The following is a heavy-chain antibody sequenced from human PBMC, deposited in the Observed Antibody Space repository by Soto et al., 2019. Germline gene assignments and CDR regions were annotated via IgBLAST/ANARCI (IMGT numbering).Heavy chain of an antibody. CDR2: IYYSGST. CDR1: GGSISSYY. V-gene: IGHV4-59*01. CDR3: ARVPYLYCSGGSCYSNWFDP. Sequence: SETLSLTCTVSGGSISSYYWSWIRQPPGKGLEWIGYIYYSGSTNYNPSLKSRVTISVDTSKNQFSLKLSSVTAADTAVYYCARVPYLYCSGGSCYSNWFDPWGQGTLVTVSS. J-gene: IGHJ5*02. D-gene: IGHD2-15*01.